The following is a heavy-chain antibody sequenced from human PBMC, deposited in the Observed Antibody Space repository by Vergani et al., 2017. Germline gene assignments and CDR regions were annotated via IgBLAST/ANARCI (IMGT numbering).Heavy chain of an antibody. CDR3: VRSRQGLWWAFDI. CDR1: GFTVSSNY. Sequence: EVQLGESGGGLIQPGGSLRLSCVASGFTVSSNYMSWVRQAPGKGLEWVSVIYSGGNTFYTDSVKGRFTISRDNSKNTLYLQMKSLRVEDTAVYHCVRSRQGLWWAFDIWGQGTLVTVSS. CDR2: IYSGGNT. V-gene: IGHV3-53*01. J-gene: IGHJ3*02. D-gene: IGHD2-21*01.